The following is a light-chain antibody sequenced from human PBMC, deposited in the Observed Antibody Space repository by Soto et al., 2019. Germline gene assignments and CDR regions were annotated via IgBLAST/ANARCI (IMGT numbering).Light chain of an antibody. V-gene: IGKV3-20*01. Sequence: EIVLTQSPGTLSLSPVERATLSCMASQSVSNNYLAWYQQKPGQAPRLLIYGASNRATGIPDRFSGSGSGTDFTLTISRLEPEDFAVYYCQQYGSSGKFGQGTKGDIK. J-gene: IGKJ1*01. CDR3: QQYGSSGK. CDR1: QSVSNNY. CDR2: GAS.